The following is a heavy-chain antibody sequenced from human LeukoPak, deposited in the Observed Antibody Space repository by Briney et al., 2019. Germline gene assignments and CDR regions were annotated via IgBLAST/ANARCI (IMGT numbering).Heavy chain of an antibody. CDR3: VKDLSDRDVDY. D-gene: IGHD2-21*02. J-gene: IGHJ4*02. V-gene: IGHV3-64D*06. CDR2: ISKNGGTT. Sequence: GGSLRLSCLGSRFTFSWYGMNWVRQAPGRGLEYVSAISKNGGTTYYVDSVKGRFTISRDNSKNTLYLQMNSLRVEDTAVYFCVKDLSDRDVDYWGQGTLVTVSS. CDR1: RFTFSWYG.